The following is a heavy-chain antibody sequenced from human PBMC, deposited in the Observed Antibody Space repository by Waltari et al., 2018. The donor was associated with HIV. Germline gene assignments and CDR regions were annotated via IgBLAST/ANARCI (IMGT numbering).Heavy chain of an antibody. V-gene: IGHV3-7*01. J-gene: IGHJ4*02. CDR2: KKQEGSGK. Sequence: EVQLVESGGGLVQPGGSLRLSCAASGFTLSSYWMSWVRQAPGKGLEWVANKKQEGSGKYYVDSVKGRFTISRDNAKNSLYLQMNSLRAEDTAVYYCARDRHYDILTGSYFDYWGQGTLVTVSS. CDR3: ARDRHYDILTGSYFDY. CDR1: GFTLSSYW. D-gene: IGHD3-9*01.